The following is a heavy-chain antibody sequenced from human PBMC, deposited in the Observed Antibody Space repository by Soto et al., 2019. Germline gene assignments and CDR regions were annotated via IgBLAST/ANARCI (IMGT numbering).Heavy chain of an antibody. V-gene: IGHV3-30*18. CDR3: AKDLGAPLGGSGWSVGVDV. J-gene: IGHJ6*02. CDR2: ISYDGSNK. Sequence: QVQLVESRGGVVQPGRSLRLSCAASGFTFSSYVMHWVRQAPGKGLEWVAVISYDGSNKYNADSVKGRFTISRDNSKNTLYLQMNSLRAEDTAVYYCAKDLGAPLGGSGWSVGVDVWGQGTTVTVSS. CDR1: GFTFSSYV. D-gene: IGHD6-19*01.